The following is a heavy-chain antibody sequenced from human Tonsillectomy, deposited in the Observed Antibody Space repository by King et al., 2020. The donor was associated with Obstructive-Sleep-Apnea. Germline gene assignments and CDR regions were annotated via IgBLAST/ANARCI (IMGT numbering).Heavy chain of an antibody. CDR1: GFSLSNARMG. Sequence: TLKESGPVLVKPTETLTLTCTVSGFSLSNARMGVSWIRQPPGKALEWLAHIFSNEAKSYSTSLKSRLTLSKDTSKSQVVLPMTNMDPVDTATYYCARTLAPRAVAGMEDGLDVWGQGTTVTVSS. D-gene: IGHD6-19*01. V-gene: IGHV2-26*01. J-gene: IGHJ6*02. CDR3: ARTLAPRAVAGMEDGLDV. CDR2: IFSNEAK.